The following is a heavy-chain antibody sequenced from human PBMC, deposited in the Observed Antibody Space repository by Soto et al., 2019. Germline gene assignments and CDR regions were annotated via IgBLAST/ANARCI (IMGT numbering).Heavy chain of an antibody. CDR2: IYSGGTT. CDR3: AARNIVAPY. D-gene: IGHD5-12*01. J-gene: IGHJ4*02. Sequence: EVQLVESGGGLVQPGGSLRLSCAASGFTVSSNYMSWVRQAPGKGLEWVSLIYSGGTTDYADSVKGRFTISRDNSKNTLYLHMNSLRAEDTSVYYCAARNIVAPYWGQGTLVTVSS. V-gene: IGHV3-66*01. CDR1: GFTVSSNY.